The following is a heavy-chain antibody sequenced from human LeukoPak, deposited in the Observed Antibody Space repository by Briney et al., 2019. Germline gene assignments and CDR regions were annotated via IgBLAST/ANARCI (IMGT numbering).Heavy chain of an antibody. D-gene: IGHD2-15*01. CDR1: GFTFSNAW. J-gene: IGHJ4*02. Sequence: GGSLRLSCAASGFTFSNAWMSWVRQAPGKGLEWVGRIKSKTDGGTTDCAAPVKGRFTISRDDSKNTLYLQMNSLKTEDTAVYYCTTSLYCSGGSCYSIDYWGQGTLVTVSS. CDR3: TTSLYCSGGSCYSIDY. CDR2: IKSKTDGGTT. V-gene: IGHV3-15*01.